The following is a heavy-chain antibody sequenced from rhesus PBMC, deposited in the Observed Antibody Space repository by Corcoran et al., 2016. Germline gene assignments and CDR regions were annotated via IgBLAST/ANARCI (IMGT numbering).Heavy chain of an antibody. J-gene: IGHJ4*01. CDR2: IYWYNSK. Sequence: QVTFKESGPALVKPTQTLKLTCTFSGFSISTSGTGVGWIRQPPVNALEWLGIIYWYNSKYYSNSLTNRFTISKDTSKNQVVLTMTNMDPVETATYYCARVTDIAAAGQFDFWGQGVLVTVSS. D-gene: IGHD6-31*01. CDR1: GFSISTSGTG. CDR3: ARVTDIAAAGQFDF. V-gene: IGHV2-95*01.